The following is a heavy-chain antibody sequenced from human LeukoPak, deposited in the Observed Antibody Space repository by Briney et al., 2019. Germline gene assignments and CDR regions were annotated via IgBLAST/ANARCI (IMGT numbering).Heavy chain of an antibody. CDR3: AGGSTYDSGAFDI. CDR2: IWYDGSNK. V-gene: IGHV3-33*01. Sequence: PGGSLRLSCAASGFAFSSYGMHWVRQAPGKGLEWVAVIWYDGSNKYYADSVKGRFTISRDNSKNTLYLQMNSLRAEDTAVYYCAGGSTYDSGAFDIWGQGTMVTVSS. J-gene: IGHJ3*02. D-gene: IGHD2/OR15-2a*01. CDR1: GFAFSSYG.